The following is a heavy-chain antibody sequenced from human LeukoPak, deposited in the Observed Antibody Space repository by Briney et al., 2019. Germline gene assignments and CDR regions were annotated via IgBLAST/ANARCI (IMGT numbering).Heavy chain of an antibody. CDR3: SRERRPAYDILTGYGHGMDV. Sequence: VRSLRLSCAASGFTFSSYAMHWVRQAPGKGLEWVAVISYDGSNKSYADSVKGRSTISRDNSKNTLYLQMNSLRAEDTAVYYCSRERRPAYDILTGYGHGMDVWGQGTTVTVSS. D-gene: IGHD3-9*01. V-gene: IGHV3-30-3*01. CDR2: ISYDGSNK. CDR1: GFTFSSYA. J-gene: IGHJ6*02.